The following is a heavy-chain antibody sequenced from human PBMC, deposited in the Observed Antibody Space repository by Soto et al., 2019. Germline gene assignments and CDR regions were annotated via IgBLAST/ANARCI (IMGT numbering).Heavy chain of an antibody. J-gene: IGHJ6*03. D-gene: IGHD1-1*01. CDR3: ARGSWDDVSGHYYMDV. V-gene: IGHV6-1*01. Sequence: PSQALLLSCSSWGNVFFSIGAGWNWIRQTPSRGLEWLGRTYYKSKWFINYAESVKSRITINPDTSKNQFSLQLDSLTPEDTAVYYCARGSWDDVSGHYYMDVWGKGTTVTSP. CDR2: TYYKSKWFI. CDR1: GNVFFSIGAG.